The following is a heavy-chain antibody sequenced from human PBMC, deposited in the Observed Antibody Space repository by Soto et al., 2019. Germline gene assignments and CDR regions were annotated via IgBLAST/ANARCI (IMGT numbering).Heavy chain of an antibody. V-gene: IGHV3-7*03. CDR3: LRSGDYRSGSYWYFFDY. CDR2: IKQDGREK. D-gene: IGHD3-10*01. Sequence: PGGSLRLSCAASGFTVSNAWMSWVRQAPGKGLEWVANIKQDGREKYYVESVKGRFTISRDNAKKSLYLQLESLSAVDTFFYFCLRSGDYRSGSYWYFFDYWGQGTQVTVSS. J-gene: IGHJ4*02. CDR1: GFTVSNAW.